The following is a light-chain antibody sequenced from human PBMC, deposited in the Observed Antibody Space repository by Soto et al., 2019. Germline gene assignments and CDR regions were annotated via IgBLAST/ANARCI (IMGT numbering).Light chain of an antibody. Sequence: AIQMTQSPSSLYASVGDRVTITCRASQGSRNDLGWYQQKPGKAPKLLIYAASSLQSGVQSRFSGSGSGTDFTLTISSLQPEDCATDYCLQDYNYPYTFGHGTKLAIK. CDR3: LQDYNYPYT. CDR2: AAS. CDR1: QGSRND. J-gene: IGKJ2*01. V-gene: IGKV1-6*01.